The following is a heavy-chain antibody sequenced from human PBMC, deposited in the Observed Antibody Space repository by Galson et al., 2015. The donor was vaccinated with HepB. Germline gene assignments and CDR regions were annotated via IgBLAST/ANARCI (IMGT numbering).Heavy chain of an antibody. J-gene: IGHJ5*02. CDR2: ISAYNGNT. CDR1: GYTFTSYG. D-gene: IGHD6-13*01. Sequence: SVKVSCKASGYTFTSYGISWVRQAPGQGLEWMGWISAYNGNTNYAQKLQGRVTMTTDTSTSTAYMELRSLRSDDTAVYYCARVSSSSWYNISPYNWFDPWGQGTLVTVSS. V-gene: IGHV1-18*01. CDR3: ARVSSSSWYNISPYNWFDP.